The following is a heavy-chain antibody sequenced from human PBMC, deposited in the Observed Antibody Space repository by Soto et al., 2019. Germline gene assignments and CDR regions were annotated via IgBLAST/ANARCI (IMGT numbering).Heavy chain of an antibody. J-gene: IGHJ6*03. CDR2: INDSGST. D-gene: IGHD3-10*01. Sequence: QVQLQQWGAGLLKPSETLSLTCAVYGGSFSGYYWSWIRQTPGKGLEWIGEINDSGSTNHNPSLKSRVTILVDTPKNQFALKLSSVTAADTAGYYCARGLFGWCGELSLRGGYYYYMDVWGKGTTVTVSS. CDR1: GGSFSGYY. CDR3: ARGLFGWCGELSLRGGYYYYMDV. V-gene: IGHV4-34*01.